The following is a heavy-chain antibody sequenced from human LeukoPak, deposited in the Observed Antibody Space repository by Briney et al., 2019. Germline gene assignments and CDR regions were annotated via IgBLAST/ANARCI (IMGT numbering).Heavy chain of an antibody. J-gene: IGHJ4*02. CDR1: GYTFTSYT. Sequence: ASVKVSCKASGYTFTSYTISWVRQAPGQGLEWMGWISGYDGDTNYAQKLQGRVTMTTDTSTSTAYMELRSLRPDDTAAYYCALIPGGSWAFDYWGQGTLVTVTS. CDR3: ALIPGGSWAFDY. CDR2: ISGYDGDT. V-gene: IGHV1-18*01. D-gene: IGHD6-13*01.